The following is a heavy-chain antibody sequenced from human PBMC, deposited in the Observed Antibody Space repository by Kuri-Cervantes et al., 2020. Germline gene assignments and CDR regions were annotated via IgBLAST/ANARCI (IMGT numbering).Heavy chain of an antibody. CDR3: ARTDDSGGYSYFQH. J-gene: IGHJ1*01. CDR2: IYTSGST. V-gene: IGHV4-61*02. Sequence: TLSLTCTLSGGSISSGSSYWSWIRQPAGKGLVWIGRIYTSGSTNYNPSLKSRVTISVDTSKNQFSLKLSSVTAADTAVYYCARTDDSGGYSYFQHWGQGALVTVSS. CDR1: GGSISSGSSY. D-gene: IGHD3-22*01.